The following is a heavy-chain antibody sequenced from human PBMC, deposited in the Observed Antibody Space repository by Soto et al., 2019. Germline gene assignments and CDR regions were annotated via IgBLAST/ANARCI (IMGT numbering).Heavy chain of an antibody. CDR2: ISYDGSNK. J-gene: IGHJ3*02. CDR1: GFTFSSYG. V-gene: IGHV3-30*03. CDR3: AGHCSGGSCYSYDDAFDI. Sequence: LRLSCAASGFTFSSYGMHWVRQAPGKGLEWVAVISYDGSNKYYADSVKGRFTISRDNSKNTLYLQMNSLRAEDTAVYYCAGHCSGGSCYSYDDAFDIWGQGTMVTVSS. D-gene: IGHD2-15*01.